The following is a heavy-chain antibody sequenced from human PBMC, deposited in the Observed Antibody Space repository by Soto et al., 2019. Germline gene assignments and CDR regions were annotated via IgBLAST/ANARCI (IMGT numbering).Heavy chain of an antibody. Sequence: GGSLRLSCAASGFTFSSYGMHWVRQAPGKGLEWVAVISYDGSNKYYADSVKGRFTISRDNSKNTLYLQMNSLRAEDTAVYYCATTMVRGVIRYYYYYYGMGCWGQGTTVTVSS. V-gene: IGHV3-30*03. D-gene: IGHD3-10*01. CDR1: GFTFSSYG. CDR2: ISYDGSNK. J-gene: IGHJ6*02. CDR3: ATTMVRGVIRYYYYYYGMGC.